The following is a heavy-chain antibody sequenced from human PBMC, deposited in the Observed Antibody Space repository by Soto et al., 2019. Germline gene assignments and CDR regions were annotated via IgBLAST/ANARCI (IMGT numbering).Heavy chain of an antibody. D-gene: IGHD1-26*01. V-gene: IGHV4-4*07. Sequence: SETLSLTCTVSGDSMSKYYWSWIRQPAGKGLEWIGRIYTSGSTNYNPSLKSRVNMSIDTSNNHFSLNLKSVTAADAAVYYCARTVGAAYYFDFWGHGALVTVSS. CDR1: GDSMSKYY. CDR2: IYTSGST. CDR3: ARTVGAAYYFDF. J-gene: IGHJ4*01.